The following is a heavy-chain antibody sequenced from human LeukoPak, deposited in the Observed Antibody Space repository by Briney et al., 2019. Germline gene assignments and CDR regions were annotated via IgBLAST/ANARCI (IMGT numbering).Heavy chain of an antibody. CDR2: IPRNGGST. V-gene: IGHV3-23*01. CDR3: AKAPRFGDHAAEYFYYYMDV. Sequence: GGSLRLSCAASGFTFSSYEMNWVRQAPGKGLEWVSSIPRNGGSTYYADSVKGRFTISRDNSKNTLYVRMNSLRVDDTAVYYCAKAPRFGDHAAEYFYYYMDVWGKGTTVTVSS. CDR1: GFTFSSYE. D-gene: IGHD3-16*01. J-gene: IGHJ6*03.